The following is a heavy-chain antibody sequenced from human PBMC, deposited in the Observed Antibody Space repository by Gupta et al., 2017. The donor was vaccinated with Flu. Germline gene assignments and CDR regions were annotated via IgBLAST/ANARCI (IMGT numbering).Heavy chain of an antibody. Sequence: DVRLVESGGGLVQPGGSLKLSRVASGFNFSSNWMSWVRQTPGKALEWVGNINQAGSEKYYVDSVEGRFTITRDNAKNSLFLQMKSLRVEDTAVYYCARGMMLTNWGQGSPVTVS. J-gene: IGHJ4*02. CDR1: GFNFSSNW. D-gene: IGHD3-10*02. CDR2: INQAGSEK. CDR3: ARGMMLTN. V-gene: IGHV3-7*04.